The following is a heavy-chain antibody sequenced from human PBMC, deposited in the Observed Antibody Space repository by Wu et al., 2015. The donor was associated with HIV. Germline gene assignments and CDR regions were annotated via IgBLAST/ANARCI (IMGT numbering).Heavy chain of an antibody. J-gene: IGHJ6*03. CDR1: GGTFNSYA. V-gene: IGHV1-69*12. D-gene: IGHD3-3*01. CDR2: IIPIFGTA. Sequence: QVQLVQSGAEVKKPGSSVKVSCKASGGTFNSYAINWVRQAPGQGLEWMGGIIPIFGTANYAQKFQGRVTITADESTSTAYMELSSLRSEDTAVYYCAKYDLVLSDFWGGKTYYYMDVWGKGTTVTVSS. CDR3: AKYDLVLSDFWGGKTYYYMDV.